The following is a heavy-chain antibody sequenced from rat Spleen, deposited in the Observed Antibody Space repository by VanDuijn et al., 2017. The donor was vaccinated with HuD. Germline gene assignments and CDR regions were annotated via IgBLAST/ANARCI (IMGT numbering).Heavy chain of an antibody. CDR1: GFTFSNYG. CDR3: ATDATTTGVMDA. J-gene: IGHJ4*01. Sequence: EVQLVESGGGLVQPGRSLKLSCAASGFTFSNYGMHWIRQAPTKGLEWVASISPSGGSTYYRDSVKGRFTISRDNAKSTLYLQMDSLRSEDTATYYCATDATTTGVMDAWGQGASVTVSS. D-gene: IGHD1-10*01. V-gene: IGHV5-19*01. CDR2: ISPSGGST.